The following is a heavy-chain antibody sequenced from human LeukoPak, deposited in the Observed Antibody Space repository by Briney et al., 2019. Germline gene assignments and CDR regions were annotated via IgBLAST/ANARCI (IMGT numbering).Heavy chain of an antibody. Sequence: GGSLRLSCAASGFTFSGSAMHWVRQASGKGLEWVGRIRSKANSYATAYAASVKGRFTISRDDSKNTAYLQMNSLKTEDTAVYYCTRDFCTNGVCYTFDYWGQGTLVTVSS. D-gene: IGHD2-8*01. CDR2: IRSKANSYAT. CDR1: GFTFSGSA. V-gene: IGHV3-73*01. CDR3: TRDFCTNGVCYTFDY. J-gene: IGHJ4*02.